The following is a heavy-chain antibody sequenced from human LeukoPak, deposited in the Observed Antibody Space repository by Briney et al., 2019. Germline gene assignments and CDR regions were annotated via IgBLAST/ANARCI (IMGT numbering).Heavy chain of an antibody. CDR3: AKYVSARGPPYALAV. J-gene: IGHJ6*02. D-gene: IGHD2/OR15-2a*01. CDR2: ISASGGNT. CDR1: EFTFSSYA. Sequence: GGSLTLSCAASEFTFSSYAMQWVRQAPGKGPEWVSGISASGGNTWYADSVKGRFTISRDNSKNTLYLQMNSLRAEDTAVYYCAKYVSARGPPYALAVWGQGTTVTVSS. V-gene: IGHV3-23*01.